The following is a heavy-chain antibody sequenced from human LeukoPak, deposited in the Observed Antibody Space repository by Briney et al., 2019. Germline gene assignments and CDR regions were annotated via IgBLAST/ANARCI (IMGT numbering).Heavy chain of an antibody. J-gene: IGHJ6*03. Sequence: PRGSLRLSCAASGFIIISYRMSWVRQAPGKGLEWVANIKQDGSEKYYVDSVKGRFTISRDNAKNSLYLQMSSLRAEDTAVYYCARVRDGYKPPKLSSYYYMDVWGKGTTVTISS. CDR3: ARVRDGYKPPKLSSYYYMDV. D-gene: IGHD5-24*01. CDR2: IKQDGSEK. V-gene: IGHV3-7*01. CDR1: GFIIISYR.